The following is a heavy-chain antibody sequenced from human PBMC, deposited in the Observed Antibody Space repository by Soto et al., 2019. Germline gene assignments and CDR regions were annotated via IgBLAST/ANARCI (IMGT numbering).Heavy chain of an antibody. CDR2: IRAYNGNT. Sequence: ASVKVSCKASGYTFTSYGISWVRQAPGQGLEWMGWIRAYNGNTNYAQKLQGRVTMTTDTSTSTAYMELRSLRSDDTAVYYCARDLRPYCSGGSCYSAYWGQGTLVTVSS. CDR1: GYTFTSYG. D-gene: IGHD2-15*01. CDR3: ARDLRPYCSGGSCYSAY. V-gene: IGHV1-18*01. J-gene: IGHJ4*02.